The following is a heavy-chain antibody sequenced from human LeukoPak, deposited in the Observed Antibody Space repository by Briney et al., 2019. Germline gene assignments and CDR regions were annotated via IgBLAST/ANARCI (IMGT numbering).Heavy chain of an antibody. J-gene: IGHJ4*02. CDR3: AREIRYCSGGSCYLFDY. CDR2: ISSSGSTK. CDR1: GFAFSSYE. D-gene: IGHD2-15*01. V-gene: IGHV3-48*03. Sequence: GGSLRLSCAASGFAFSSYEMNWVRQAPGKGLEWVSYISSSGSTKYYADSVKGRFTISRDNAKNSLYLQMNSLRVEDTAVYYCAREIRYCSGGSCYLFDYWGQGTLVTVSS.